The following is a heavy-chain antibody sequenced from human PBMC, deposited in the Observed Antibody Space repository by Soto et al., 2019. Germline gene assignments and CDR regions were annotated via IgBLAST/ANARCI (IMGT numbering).Heavy chain of an antibody. D-gene: IGHD6-19*01. CDR2: FSDSGGST. J-gene: IGHJ4*02. CDR1: GFTFSSYA. Sequence: VQLLDSGGGLVQPGGSLRLSCAASGFTFSSYAMSWVRQAPGKGLEWVSAFSDSGGSTYYADSVKGRFTISRDNPKNTLYLQMNSLRAEDTAVYYCAKPGYLEQWLVRGYFDYWGQGTLVTVSS. V-gene: IGHV3-23*01. CDR3: AKPGYLEQWLVRGYFDY.